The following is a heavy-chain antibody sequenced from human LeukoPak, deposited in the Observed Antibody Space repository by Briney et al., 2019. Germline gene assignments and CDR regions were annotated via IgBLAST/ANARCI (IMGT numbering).Heavy chain of an antibody. D-gene: IGHD2-2*01. J-gene: IGHJ4*02. CDR2: ISGSGGST. CDR3: AKAIPAAIGGFDY. CDR1: GFTFSSYA. V-gene: IGHV3-23*01. Sequence: GGSLRLSCAASGFTFSSYAMSWVRQAPGKGLEWVSVISGSGGSTYYADSVKGRFTITRDNSENTLYLQMNSLRAEDTAVYYCAKAIPAAIGGFDYWGQGTLVTVSS.